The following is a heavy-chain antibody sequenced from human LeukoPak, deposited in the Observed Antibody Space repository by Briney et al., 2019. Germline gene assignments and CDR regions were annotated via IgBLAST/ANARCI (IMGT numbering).Heavy chain of an antibody. CDR1: GFTFSSYA. J-gene: IGHJ4*02. D-gene: IGHD6-19*01. V-gene: IGHV3-23*01. CDR3: ARDDYSSGWFDY. CDR2: ISGSGGST. Sequence: PPGGSLRLSCAASGFTFSSYAMSWVRQAPGKGLEWVSAISGSGGSTYYADSVKGRFTISRDNSKNTLYLQMNSLRAEDTAVYYCARDDYSSGWFDYWGQGTLVTVSS.